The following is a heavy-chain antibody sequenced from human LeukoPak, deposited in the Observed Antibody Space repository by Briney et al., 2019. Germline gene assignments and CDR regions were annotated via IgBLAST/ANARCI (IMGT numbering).Heavy chain of an antibody. V-gene: IGHV1-8*01. J-gene: IGHJ6*02. D-gene: IGHD6-19*01. CDR2: MNPNSGNT. CDR3: ARRYSSGWSTYYYYGMDV. Sequence: ASVKVSCKASGYTFTSYDINWERQATGQGLEWMGWMNPNSGNTGYAQKFQGRVTMTRNTSISTAYMELSSLRSEDTAVYYCARRYSSGWSTYYYYGMDVWGQGTTVTVSS. CDR1: GYTFTSYD.